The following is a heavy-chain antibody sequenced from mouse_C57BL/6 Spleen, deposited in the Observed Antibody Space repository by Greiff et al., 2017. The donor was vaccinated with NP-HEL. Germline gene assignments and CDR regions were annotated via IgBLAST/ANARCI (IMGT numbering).Heavy chain of an antibody. CDR3: ARDDWESLFAY. CDR1: GYTFTSYW. D-gene: IGHD4-1*01. CDR2: INPSNGGT. Sequence: QVQLQQPGTDLVKPGASVKLSCKASGYTFTSYWMHWVKQRPGQGLEWIGNINPSNGGTNYNEKFKSKATLTVDTSSSTAYMQLSSLTSEDSAVYCCARDDWESLFAYWGQGTLVTVSA. V-gene: IGHV1-53*01. J-gene: IGHJ3*01.